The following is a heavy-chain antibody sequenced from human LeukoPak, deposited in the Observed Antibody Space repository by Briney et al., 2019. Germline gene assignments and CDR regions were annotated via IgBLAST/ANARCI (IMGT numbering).Heavy chain of an antibody. J-gene: IGHJ4*02. D-gene: IGHD6-13*01. CDR2: ISGSGGST. CDR1: GFTFSSYA. CDR3: AKWGIAAAGPIPLEFDY. Sequence: PGGSLRLSCAASGFTFSSYAMSWVRQAPGKGLEWVSAISGSGGSTYYADSVKGRFTISRDNSKNTLYPQMNSLRAEDTAVYYCAKWGIAAAGPIPLEFDYWGQGTLVTVSS. V-gene: IGHV3-23*01.